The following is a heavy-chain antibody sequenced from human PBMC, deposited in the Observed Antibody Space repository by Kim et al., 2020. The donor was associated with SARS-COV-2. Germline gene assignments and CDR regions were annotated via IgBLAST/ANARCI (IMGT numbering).Heavy chain of an antibody. D-gene: IGHD4-17*01. J-gene: IGHJ4*02. CDR2: ISSSSSYI. Sequence: GGSLRLSCAASGFTFSSYSMNWVRQAPGKGLEWVSSISSSSSYIYYADSVKGRFTISRDNAKNSLYLQMNSLRAEDTAVYYCARGEMGPDYGDYIDYWGQGTLVTVSS. V-gene: IGHV3-21*01. CDR3: ARGEMGPDYGDYIDY. CDR1: GFTFSSYS.